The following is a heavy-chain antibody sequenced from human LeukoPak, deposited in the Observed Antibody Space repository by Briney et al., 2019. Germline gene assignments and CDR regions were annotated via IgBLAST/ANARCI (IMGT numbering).Heavy chain of an antibody. CDR1: GYTFTSYD. D-gene: IGHD4-11*01. V-gene: IGHV1-8*01. Sequence: GASVKVSCKASGYTFTSYDINWVRQATGQGLEWMGWMNPNSGNTGYAQKFQGRVTMTRNTSISTAYMELSSLRPEDTAVYYCARAENDYTKFDPWGQGTLVTVSS. J-gene: IGHJ5*02. CDR3: ARAENDYTKFDP. CDR2: MNPNSGNT.